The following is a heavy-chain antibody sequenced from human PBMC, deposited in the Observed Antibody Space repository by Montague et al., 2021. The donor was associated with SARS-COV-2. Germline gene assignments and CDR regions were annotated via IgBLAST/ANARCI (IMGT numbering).Heavy chain of an antibody. J-gene: IGHJ6*02. Sequence: SETLSLTCTVSGGSISSYNWSWIRQPPGKGLECIGYIYYSENTNYNPSLKSRVTISVDASKSQFSLKLSSVTAADTAVYYCAGLQGDGSLYGMDVWGQGTTVTVSS. V-gene: IGHV4-59*01. CDR3: AGLQGDGSLYGMDV. D-gene: IGHD5-24*01. CDR2: IYYSENT. CDR1: GGSISSYN.